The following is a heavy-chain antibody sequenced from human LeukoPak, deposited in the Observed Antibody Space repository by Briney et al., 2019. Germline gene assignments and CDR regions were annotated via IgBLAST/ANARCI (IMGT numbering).Heavy chain of an antibody. D-gene: IGHD6-13*01. CDR1: GDSVSSNSAA. V-gene: IGHV6-1*01. CDR3: ARELGTTVVYSSSWYGHYYYYGMDV. J-gene: IGHJ6*02. Sequence: SQTLSLTCAISGDSVSSNSAAWNWIRQSPSRGLEWLGRTYYRSKWYNDYAVSVKSRITINPDTSKNQFSLQLNSVTPEDTAVYYCARELGTTVVYSSSWYGHYYYYGMDVWGQGTTVTVSS. CDR2: TYYRSKWYN.